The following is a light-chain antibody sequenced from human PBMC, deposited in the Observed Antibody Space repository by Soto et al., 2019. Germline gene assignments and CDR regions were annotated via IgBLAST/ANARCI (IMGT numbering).Light chain of an antibody. CDR1: SGDVGGYDY. V-gene: IGLV2-14*01. CDR3: CSYARGSRA. Sequence: QSALTQPASVSGSPGQSITISCTGTSGDVGGYDYVSWYQHHPGKVPKLMIFEVTNRPSGVSYRFSGSKSGNTASLTISGLQAEDEADYYCCSYARGSRAFGGGTKLTVL. CDR2: EVT. J-gene: IGLJ3*02.